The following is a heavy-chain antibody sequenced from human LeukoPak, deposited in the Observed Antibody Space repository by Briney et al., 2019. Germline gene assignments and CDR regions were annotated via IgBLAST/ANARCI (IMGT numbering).Heavy chain of an antibody. CDR3: GRVGSTGYFDY. CDR1: GYTFTSYY. V-gene: IGHV1-46*01. Sequence: ASVKVSCKASGYTFTSYYMHWVRQAPGQGLEWMGIINPSGGSTSYAQKFQGRVTMTRDTSTSTVYMELSSLRSEDTAVYYCGRVGSTGYFDYWGQGTLVTVSS. J-gene: IGHJ4*02. CDR2: INPSGGST.